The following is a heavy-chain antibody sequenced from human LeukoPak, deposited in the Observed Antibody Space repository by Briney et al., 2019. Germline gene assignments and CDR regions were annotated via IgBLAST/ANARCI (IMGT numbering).Heavy chain of an antibody. V-gene: IGHV3-7*03. J-gene: IGHJ6*02. CDR2: VNRDGSET. CDR1: GFTFSNYA. Sequence: GGSLRLSCTASGFTFSNYAMTWVRQVPGRGPEWVANVNRDGSETYYLDSVKGRFTISKDNAKNSLYLQMNSLRAEDTALYHCARNNGMDVWGQGTTVIVSS. CDR3: ARNNGMDV.